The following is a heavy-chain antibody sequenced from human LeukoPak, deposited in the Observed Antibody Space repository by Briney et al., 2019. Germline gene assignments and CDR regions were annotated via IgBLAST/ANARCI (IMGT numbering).Heavy chain of an antibody. CDR3: ASGAYYYDSSGYTNWFDP. CDR2: INHSGST. D-gene: IGHD3-22*01. Sequence: PSETLSLTYAVYGGSVSGYYWSWIRQPPGKGLEWIGEINHSGSTNYNPSLKSRVTISVDTSKNQFSLKLSSVTAADTAVYYCASGAYYYDSSGYTNWFDPWGQGTLVTVSS. J-gene: IGHJ5*02. CDR1: GGSVSGYY. V-gene: IGHV4-34*01.